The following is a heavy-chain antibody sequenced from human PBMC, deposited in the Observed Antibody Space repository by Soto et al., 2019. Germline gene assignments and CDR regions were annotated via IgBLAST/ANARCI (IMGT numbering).Heavy chain of an antibody. D-gene: IGHD5-18*01. CDR1: GFTFSDSA. J-gene: IGHJ4*02. CDR3: TSRSDWTAVDPLDY. Sequence: EVQLVESGGGLVQPGGSLKLSCAASGFTFSDSAMHWVRQASGKGLEWVGRIRNKGNNYATAYTASVKGRFTISRDDSKNTVYLQMNSLKIDDTAVYYCTSRSDWTAVDPLDYWGLGTLVTVSS. V-gene: IGHV3-73*02. CDR2: IRNKGNNYAT.